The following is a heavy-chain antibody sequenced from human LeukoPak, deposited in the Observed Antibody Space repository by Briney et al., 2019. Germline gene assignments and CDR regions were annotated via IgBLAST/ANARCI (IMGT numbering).Heavy chain of an antibody. CDR3: ARDFRYPDY. D-gene: IGHD1-26*01. J-gene: IGHJ4*02. CDR2: INPNSGGT. V-gene: IGHV1-2*02. CDR1: GYTFTGYY. Sequence: ASVKVSCKASGYTFTGYYMHWVRQAPGQGLEWMGWINPNSGGTNYAQKFQGRVTMTRDTSTSTVYMELSSLRSEDTAVYYCARDFRYPDYWGQGTLVTVSS.